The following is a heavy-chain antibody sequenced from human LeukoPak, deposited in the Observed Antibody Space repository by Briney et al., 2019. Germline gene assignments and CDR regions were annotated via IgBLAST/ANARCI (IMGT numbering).Heavy chain of an antibody. CDR2: INPNSGGT. V-gene: IGHV1-2*02. CDR3: VRDLGSQMATISDWFDP. J-gene: IGHJ5*02. Sequence: ASVKVSCKASGYTFTGYYMHWVRQAPGQGLEWMGWINPNSGGTNYAQKFQGRVTMTRDTSISTAYMELSRLRSDDTAVYYCVRDLGSQMATISDWFDPWGQGTLVTVSS. D-gene: IGHD5-24*01. CDR1: GYTFTGYY.